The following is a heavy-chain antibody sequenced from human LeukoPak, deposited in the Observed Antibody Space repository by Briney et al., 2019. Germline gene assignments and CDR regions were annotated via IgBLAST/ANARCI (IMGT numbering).Heavy chain of an antibody. CDR2: INPSGGGT. CDR3: ALTAVRGG. J-gene: IGHJ4*02. Sequence: ASVKVSCKASGYTFTSYYMHWVRQAPGQGLEWMGIINPSGGGTNYAQKFQGRVTMTRDTSISTAYMELSRLRSDDTAVYYCALTAVRGGWGQGTLVTVSS. CDR1: GYTFTSYY. V-gene: IGHV1-2*02. D-gene: IGHD3-10*01.